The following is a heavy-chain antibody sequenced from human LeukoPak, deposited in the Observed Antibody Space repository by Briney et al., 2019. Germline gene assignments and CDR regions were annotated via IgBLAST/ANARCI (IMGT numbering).Heavy chain of an antibody. CDR3: ARVLHYYYDSSGTTPEAFAI. V-gene: IGHV4-59*01. Sequence: SETLSLTCTVSGGSISSYYWSWIRQPPGKGLEWIGYIYYSGSTNYNPSLKSPVTISVDTSKNQFSLKLSSVTAADTAVYYCARVLHYYYDSSGTTPEAFAIWGQGTMVTVSP. CDR2: IYYSGST. CDR1: GGSISSYY. D-gene: IGHD3-22*01. J-gene: IGHJ3*02.